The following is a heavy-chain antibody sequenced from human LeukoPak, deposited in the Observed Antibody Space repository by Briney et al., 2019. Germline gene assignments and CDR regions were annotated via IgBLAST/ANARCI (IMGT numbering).Heavy chain of an antibody. D-gene: IGHD5-18*01. CDR2: INRGGSRT. Sequence: GGSLRLSRAASGFTFSNHWMHWVRQAPGKGLMWVSRINRGGSRTDYADSVKGRFTISRDDAKNTLYLQLNSLRAEDTAVYFCARGGSDTAMAHDYWGQGTLVTVSS. J-gene: IGHJ4*02. CDR3: ARGGSDTAMAHDY. V-gene: IGHV3-74*01. CDR1: GFTFSNHW.